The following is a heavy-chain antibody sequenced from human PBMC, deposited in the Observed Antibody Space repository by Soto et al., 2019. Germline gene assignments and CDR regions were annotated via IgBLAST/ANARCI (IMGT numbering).Heavy chain of an antibody. CDR3: ARDSQRAFDI. D-gene: IGHD6-25*01. J-gene: IGHJ3*02. V-gene: IGHV3-74*01. CDR1: GFTFSSHW. Sequence: GGSLRLSCAASGFTFSSHWMHWVRHAPGKGLVWVSRINTDGISTTYADSVKGRFTISRDNAKNRLYLQMNSLTADDTAVYYCARDSQRAFDIWGQGTMVTVSS. CDR2: INTDGIST.